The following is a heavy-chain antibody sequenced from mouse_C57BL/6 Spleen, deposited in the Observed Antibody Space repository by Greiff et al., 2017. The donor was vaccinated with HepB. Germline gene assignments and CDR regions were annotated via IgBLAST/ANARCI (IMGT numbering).Heavy chain of an antibody. Sequence: VQLQQSGAELARPGASVKMSCKASGYTFTSYTMHWVKQRPGQGLEWIGYINPSSGYTKYNQKFKDKATLTADKSSSTAYMQLSSLTSEDSAVYYCATQGDYAMDYWGQGTPVTVSS. CDR3: ATQGDYAMDY. CDR1: GYTFTSYT. CDR2: INPSSGYT. J-gene: IGHJ4*01. D-gene: IGHD3-1*01. V-gene: IGHV1-4*01.